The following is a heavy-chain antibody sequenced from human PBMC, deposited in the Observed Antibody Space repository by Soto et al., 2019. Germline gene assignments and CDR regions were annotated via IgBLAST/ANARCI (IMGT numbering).Heavy chain of an antibody. CDR1: GFTFDDYA. Sequence: GGSLRLSCAASGFTFDDYAMHWVRQAPGKGLEWVSGISWNSGSIGYADSVKGRFTISRDNAKNSLYLQMNSLRAEDTALYYCAKDIYGDPGRYNWFDPWGQGTLVTVSS. CDR3: AKDIYGDPGRYNWFDP. CDR2: ISWNSGSI. J-gene: IGHJ5*02. D-gene: IGHD2-21*02. V-gene: IGHV3-9*01.